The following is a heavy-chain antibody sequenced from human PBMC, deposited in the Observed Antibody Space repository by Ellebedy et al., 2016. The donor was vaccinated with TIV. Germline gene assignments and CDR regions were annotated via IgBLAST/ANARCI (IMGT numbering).Heavy chain of an antibody. CDR3: AKDLPASGWSFDC. CDR1: GFTFSSNA. J-gene: IGHJ4*02. D-gene: IGHD6-19*01. CDR2: IADSGDIT. V-gene: IGHV3-23*01. Sequence: GESLKISCAASGFTFSSNAMGWVRQAPGKGLEWVSAIADSGDITYYPDSVKGRFTISRDNSKNALYLQMNNLRAEDTALYYCAKDLPASGWSFDCWGLGTLVTVSS.